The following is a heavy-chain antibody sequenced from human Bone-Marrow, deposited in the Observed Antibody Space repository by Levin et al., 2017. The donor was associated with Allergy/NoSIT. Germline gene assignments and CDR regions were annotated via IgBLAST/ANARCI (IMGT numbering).Heavy chain of an antibody. V-gene: IGHV3-30*18. J-gene: IGHJ4*02. D-gene: IGHD6-13*01. Sequence: GGSLRLSCAASGFTFSSYGMHWVRQAPGKGLEWVAVISYDGSNKYYADSVKGRFTISRDNSKNTLYLQMNSLRAEDTAVYYCAKDRHSSCFYWGQGTLVTVSS. CDR1: GFTFSSYG. CDR3: AKDRHSSCFY. CDR2: ISYDGSNK.